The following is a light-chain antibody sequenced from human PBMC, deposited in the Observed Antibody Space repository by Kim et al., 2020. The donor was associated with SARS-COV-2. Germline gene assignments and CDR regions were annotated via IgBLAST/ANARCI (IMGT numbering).Light chain of an antibody. Sequence: ASVKLTCTLSSGHSSYAIAWHQQQTEKGPRYLMKLNSDGSHSKGDGIPDRFSGSSAGAERYLTISSPQSEDEADYYCQTWDTGIRVFGGGTQLTVL. J-gene: IGLJ2*01. V-gene: IGLV4-69*01. CDR2: LNSDGSH. CDR3: QTWDTGIRV. CDR1: SGHSSYA.